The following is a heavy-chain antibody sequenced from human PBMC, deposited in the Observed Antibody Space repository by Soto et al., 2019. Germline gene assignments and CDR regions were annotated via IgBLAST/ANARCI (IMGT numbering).Heavy chain of an antibody. CDR1: GGTFSSYA. D-gene: IGHD2-15*01. CDR2: IIPIFGTA. V-gene: IGHV1-69*13. J-gene: IGHJ6*02. Sequence: SVKVSCKASGGTFSSYAISWVRQAPGQGLEWMGGIIPIFGTANYAQKFQGRVTITADESTSTAYMELSSLRSEDTAVYYCARLGYCSGGSCPYYYYGMDVWGRGTTVTVSS. CDR3: ARLGYCSGGSCPYYYYGMDV.